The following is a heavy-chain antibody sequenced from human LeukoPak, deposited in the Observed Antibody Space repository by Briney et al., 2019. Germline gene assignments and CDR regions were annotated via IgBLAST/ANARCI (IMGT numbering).Heavy chain of an antibody. Sequence: PGGSLRLSCAASGFTFNDYAMHWVRQAPGKGLEWVSGISWNSGSIGYADSVKGRFTISRDNVKNSLYLQMSSLRAEDTAVYYCARTYYDILTGYGGSEFDYWGQGTLVTVSS. CDR2: ISWNSGSI. CDR3: ARTYYDILTGYGGSEFDY. J-gene: IGHJ4*02. D-gene: IGHD3-9*01. CDR1: GFTFNDYA. V-gene: IGHV3-9*01.